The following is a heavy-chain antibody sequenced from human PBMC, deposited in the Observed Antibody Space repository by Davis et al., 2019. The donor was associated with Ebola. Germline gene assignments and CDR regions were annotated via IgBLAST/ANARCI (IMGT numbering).Heavy chain of an antibody. Sequence: PGGSLRLSCTASGFTFGDYAMSWVRQAPGKGLEWVGFIRSKAYGGTTEYAASVKGRFTISRDDSKSIAYLQMNSLRAEDTAVYYCARVLTTVVNYWYFDLWGRGTLVTVSS. CDR1: GFTFGDYA. CDR3: ARVLTTVVNYWYFDL. D-gene: IGHD4-23*01. CDR2: IRSKAYGGTT. V-gene: IGHV3-49*04. J-gene: IGHJ2*01.